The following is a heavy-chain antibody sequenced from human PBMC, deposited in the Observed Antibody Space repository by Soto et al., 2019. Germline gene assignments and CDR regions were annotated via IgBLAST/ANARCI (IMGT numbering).Heavy chain of an antibody. J-gene: IGHJ6*03. CDR3: AGSGSYLYYYYYMDV. CDR1: GGSFSGYY. D-gene: IGHD3-10*01. V-gene: IGHV4-34*01. CDR2: INHSGST. Sequence: PSETLSLTCAVYGGSFSGYYWSWIRQPPGKGLEWIGEINHSGSTNYNPSLKSRVTISVDTSKNQFSLKLSSVTAADTAVYYCAGSGSYLYYYYYMDVWGKGTTVTVSS.